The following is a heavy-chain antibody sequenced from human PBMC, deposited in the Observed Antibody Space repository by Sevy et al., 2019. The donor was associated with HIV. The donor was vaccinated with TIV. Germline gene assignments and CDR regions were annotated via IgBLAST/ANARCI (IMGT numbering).Heavy chain of an antibody. CDR2: ISGSGYST. CDR1: GFTFSSYA. CDR3: AKEGGGYNYDSSGLFDY. J-gene: IGHJ4*02. V-gene: IGHV3-23*01. D-gene: IGHD3-22*01. Sequence: GGSPRLSCAASGFTFSSYAMTWVRQAPGKGLEWVSGISGSGYSTYYADSVKGRFTISRDNSKNTLYLQMNSLRAEDTAVYYCAKEGGGYNYDSSGLFDYWGQGTLVTVSS.